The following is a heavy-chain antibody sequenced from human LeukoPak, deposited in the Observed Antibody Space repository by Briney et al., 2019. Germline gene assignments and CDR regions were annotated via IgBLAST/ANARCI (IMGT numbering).Heavy chain of an antibody. J-gene: IGHJ4*02. D-gene: IGHD3-10*01. CDR1: GGSISSSSYY. CDR3: ARDAYYYGSGAPLGY. CDR2: IHYSGST. Sequence: SETLSLTCTVSGGSISSSSYYWGWIRQPPGKGLEWIGSIHYSGSTYYNPSLKSRVTISVDTSKNQFSLKLSSVTAADTAVYYCARDAYYYGSGAPLGYWGQGTLVTVSS. V-gene: IGHV4-39*07.